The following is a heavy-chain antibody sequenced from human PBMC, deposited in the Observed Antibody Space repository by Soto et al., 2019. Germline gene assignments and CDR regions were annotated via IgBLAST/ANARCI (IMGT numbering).Heavy chain of an antibody. CDR3: ARDCSGGSCPFAFDI. CDR1: GGTFSSYT. V-gene: IGHV1-69*04. D-gene: IGHD2-15*01. J-gene: IGHJ3*02. CDR2: IIPILGIA. Sequence: SVKVSCKASGGTFSSYTISWVRQAPGQGLEWMGRIIPILGIANYAQKFQGRVTITADKSTSTAYMELSSLRSEDTAVYYCARDCSGGSCPFAFDIWGQGTMVTVSS.